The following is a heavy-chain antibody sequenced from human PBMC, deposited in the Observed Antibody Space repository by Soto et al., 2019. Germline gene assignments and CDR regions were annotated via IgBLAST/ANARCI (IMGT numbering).Heavy chain of an antibody. V-gene: IGHV1-2*02. J-gene: IGHJ6*02. D-gene: IGHD3-10*01. CDR1: GYTFTGYH. Sequence: ASVKVSCKASGYTFTGYHVHWVLQAPGQGLEWMGWINPNSGDTYLAQRFQGRVTISVDTSKSQFYLRLNSVTEADTAVYYCASSAGHPGDFVYYNGMDVWGLGTTVTVSS. CDR3: ASSAGHPGDFVYYNGMDV. CDR2: INPNSGDT.